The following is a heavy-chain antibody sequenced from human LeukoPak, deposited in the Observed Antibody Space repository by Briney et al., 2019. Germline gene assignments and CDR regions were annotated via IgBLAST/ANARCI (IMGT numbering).Heavy chain of an antibody. D-gene: IGHD3-10*01. V-gene: IGHV1-2*02. CDR1: GYTFTGHY. CDR3: ASSRLLWFGELCYY. CDR2: INPNSGGT. Sequence: ASVKVSCKASGYTFTGHYMHWVRQAPGQGLEWMGWINPNSGGTNYAQKFQGRVTMTRDTSISTAYMELSRLRSDDTAVYYCASSRLLWFGELCYYWGQGTLVTVSS. J-gene: IGHJ4*02.